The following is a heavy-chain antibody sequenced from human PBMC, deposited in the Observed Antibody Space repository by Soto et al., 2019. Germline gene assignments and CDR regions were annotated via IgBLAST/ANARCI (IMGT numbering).Heavy chain of an antibody. D-gene: IGHD3-3*01. Sequence: QGQLVESGGDAVQPGRSLRLSCVGSGFTFKNHAMHWVRLAPGQGLEWVAYISYDGSNKAYGDSVQGRFTISRDNSKNTVILQMNSMRVEDTRVFHCAKEGRSYDDFWSCSIGSFDIWGRGTTVTVSS. V-gene: IGHV3-30*18. J-gene: IGHJ3*02. CDR2: ISYDGSNK. CDR1: GFTFKNHA. CDR3: AKEGRSYDDFWSCSIGSFDI.